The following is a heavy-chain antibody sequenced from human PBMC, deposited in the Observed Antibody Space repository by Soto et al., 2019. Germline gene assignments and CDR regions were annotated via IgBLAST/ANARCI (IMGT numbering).Heavy chain of an antibody. V-gene: IGHV3-74*01. Sequence: EVHLVESGGGLVQPGGSLRLSCAASGFTFSNYWMHWVRQVPGKGLVWVSRINSDGRNTSYADSVKGRFTISRDNAKNTLYLQMDSLGVEDTAVYYCARLLAVAGINYCGQGTLVTVSS. J-gene: IGHJ4*02. D-gene: IGHD6-19*01. CDR1: GFTFSNYW. CDR3: ARLLAVAGINY. CDR2: INSDGRNT.